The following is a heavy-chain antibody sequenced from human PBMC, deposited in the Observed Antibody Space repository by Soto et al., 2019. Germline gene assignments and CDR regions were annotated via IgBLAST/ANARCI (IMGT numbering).Heavy chain of an antibody. J-gene: IGHJ6*03. CDR2: IYYSGST. D-gene: IGHD3-10*01. CDR3: ARHIAMVRGVIPLCYYYMDV. V-gene: IGHV4-39*01. Sequence: QLQLQESGPGLVKPSETLSLTCTVSGGSISSSSYYWGWIRQPPGKGLEWIGSIYYSGSTYYNPSLKSRGAVSVETSKNQFSLKLGSVAAADTAVYYCARHIAMVRGVIPLCYYYMDVWGKGTTVTVSS. CDR1: GGSISSSSYY.